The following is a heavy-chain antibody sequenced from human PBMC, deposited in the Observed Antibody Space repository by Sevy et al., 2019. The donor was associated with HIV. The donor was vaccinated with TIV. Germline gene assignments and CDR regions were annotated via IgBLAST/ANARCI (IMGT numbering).Heavy chain of an antibody. CDR2: ISYDGSNK. V-gene: IGHV3-30-3*01. CDR3: AREDGGY. Sequence: GGSLRLSCAASGFTFSSYAMHWVRQAPGKGLEWVAVISYDGSNKYYADSVKGRFTIPRDNSKNTLYLQMNSLRAGDTAVYYCAREDGGYWGQGTLVTVSS. CDR1: GFTFSSYA. D-gene: IGHD3-16*01. J-gene: IGHJ4*02.